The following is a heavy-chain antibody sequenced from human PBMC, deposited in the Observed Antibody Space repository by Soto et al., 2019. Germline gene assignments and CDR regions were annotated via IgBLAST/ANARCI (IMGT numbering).Heavy chain of an antibody. J-gene: IGHJ4*02. D-gene: IGHD1-1*01. Sequence: SETLSLTCTVSGGSISSSSYYWGWIRQPPGKGLEWIGTIYYSGTTYYKPSLESRVTISGDTSKNQFSLKLSSVTAADTAVYYCARAISSGTTPFDYWGQGTLVTVSS. CDR3: ARAISSGTTPFDY. CDR1: GGSISSSSYY. V-gene: IGHV4-39*01. CDR2: IYYSGTT.